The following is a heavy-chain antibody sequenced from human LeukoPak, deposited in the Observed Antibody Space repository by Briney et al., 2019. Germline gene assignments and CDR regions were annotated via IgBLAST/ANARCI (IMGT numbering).Heavy chain of an antibody. CDR2: IYYSGST. Sequence: SETLSLTCTVSGGSISSYYWSWLRQPPGKGLEWFGYIYYSGSTNYNPSLKSRVPISVDTSKNQFSLKLSSVTAADTAVYYCAAFYGSGRGAFDIWGQGTMVTVSS. CDR1: GGSISSYY. D-gene: IGHD3-10*01. CDR3: AAFYGSGRGAFDI. V-gene: IGHV4-59*08. J-gene: IGHJ3*02.